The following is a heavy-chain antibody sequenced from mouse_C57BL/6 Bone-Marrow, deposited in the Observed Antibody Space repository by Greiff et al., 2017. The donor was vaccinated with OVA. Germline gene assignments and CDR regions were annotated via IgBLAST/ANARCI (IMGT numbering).Heavy chain of an antibody. CDR3: AHYGSRLYRHY. Sequence: VQLQQSGAELVRPGTSVKLSCKASGYTFTNYWMHWVKQRPGQGLEWIGVIAPSDSYINYNQKFKGRATLTVDTSSSTAYMHLSSLTSEDSAVYYCAHYGSRLYRHYWGQGTSLTVSS. J-gene: IGHJ2*02. CDR1: GYTFTNYW. V-gene: IGHV1-59*01. CDR2: IAPSDSYI. D-gene: IGHD1-1*01.